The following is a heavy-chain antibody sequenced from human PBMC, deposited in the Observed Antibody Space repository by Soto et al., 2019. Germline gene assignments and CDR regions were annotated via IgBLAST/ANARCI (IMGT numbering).Heavy chain of an antibody. CDR2: IYWDHSG. CDR1: GFSLSTSGVG. Sequence: QITLKESAPPLVKPTQTLTLTCTFSGFSLSTSGVGVGWIRQPPGKALEWLALIYWDHSGRYSPSLKSRLTITKDTSKNQVVLTLTNMDPVDTATYFCVHTLRWLYFDLWGRGTLFTVSS. CDR3: VHTLRWLYFDL. V-gene: IGHV2-5*02. J-gene: IGHJ2*01. D-gene: IGHD5-18*01.